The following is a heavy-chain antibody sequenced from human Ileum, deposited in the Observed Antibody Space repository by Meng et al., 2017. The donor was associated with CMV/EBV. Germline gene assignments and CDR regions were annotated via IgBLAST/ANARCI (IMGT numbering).Heavy chain of an antibody. CDR1: GFTFSSYS. V-gene: IGHV3-21*01. Sequence: GGSLRLSCAASGFTFSSYSMNWVRQAPGKGLEWVSSISSSSSYIYYADSVKGRFTISRDNAKNSLYLQMNSLRAEDTAVYYCARGIRVRGVIRSPNWFDPWGQGTLVTVSS. CDR3: ARGIRVRGVIRSPNWFDP. CDR2: ISSSSSYI. J-gene: IGHJ5*02. D-gene: IGHD3-10*01.